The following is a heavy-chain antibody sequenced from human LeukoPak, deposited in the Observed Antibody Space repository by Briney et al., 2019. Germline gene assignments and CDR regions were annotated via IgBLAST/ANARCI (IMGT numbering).Heavy chain of an antibody. V-gene: IGHV4-39*01. J-gene: IGHJ4*02. D-gene: IGHD6-6*01. CDR2: IYYSGST. CDR1: GGSISSSTYY. Sequence: PSETLSLTCTVSGGSISSSTYYWGWIRRPPGKGLEWIGSIYYSGSTYYNPSLKSRVTVSVDTSKNQFSLKLSSVTAADTAVYYCARQQLSQLYYFDYWGQGTLVTVSS. CDR3: ARQQLSQLYYFDY.